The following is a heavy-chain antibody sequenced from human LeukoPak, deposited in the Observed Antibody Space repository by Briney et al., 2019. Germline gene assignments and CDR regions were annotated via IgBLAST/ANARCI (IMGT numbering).Heavy chain of an antibody. CDR1: GYTFTGYY. V-gene: IGHV1-2*02. D-gene: IGHD3-10*02. CDR3: ASSIVRNYRMFGYYYYYMDV. Sequence: ASVKVSCKASGYTFTGYYMHWVRQAPGQGLEWMGWINPNSGGTNYAQKFQGGVTMTRDTSISTAYMELSRLRSDDTAVYYCASSIVRNYRMFGYYYYYMDVWGKGTTVTISS. CDR2: INPNSGGT. J-gene: IGHJ6*03.